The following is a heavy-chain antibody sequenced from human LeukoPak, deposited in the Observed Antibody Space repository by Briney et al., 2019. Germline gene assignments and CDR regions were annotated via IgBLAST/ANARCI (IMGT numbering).Heavy chain of an antibody. V-gene: IGHV3-23*01. J-gene: IGHJ5*02. CDR3: AKDHVERPYNWFDP. Sequence: GGSLRLSCAASGFTFSSYAMSWVRQAPGKGLEWVSGISGSGGSTYYADSVKGRFTISRDNAKNSLYLQMNSLRAEDTAVYYCAKDHVERPYNWFDPWGQGTLVTVSS. CDR2: ISGSGGST. CDR1: GFTFSSYA. D-gene: IGHD1-1*01.